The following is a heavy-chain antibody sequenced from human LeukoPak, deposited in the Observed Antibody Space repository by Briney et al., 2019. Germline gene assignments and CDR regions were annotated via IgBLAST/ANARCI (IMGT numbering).Heavy chain of an antibody. CDR2: ISSSGSTI. CDR3: ARDYPGYSSGWYKGGAGYFDY. D-gene: IGHD6-19*01. CDR1: GFTFSSYE. J-gene: IGHJ4*02. V-gene: IGHV3-48*03. Sequence: PGGSLRLSCAASGFTFSSYEMNWVRQVPGKGLEWISYISSSGSTIYFADSVKGRFTISRDNSKNTLYLQMNSLRAEDTAVYYCARDYPGYSSGWYKGGAGYFDYWGQGTLVTVSS.